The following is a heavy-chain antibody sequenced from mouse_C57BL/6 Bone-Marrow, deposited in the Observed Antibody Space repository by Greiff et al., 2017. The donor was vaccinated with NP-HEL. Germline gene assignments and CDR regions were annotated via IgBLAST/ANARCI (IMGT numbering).Heavy chain of an antibody. D-gene: IGHD1-1*01. V-gene: IGHV1-64*01. CDR2: IHPNSGST. CDR3: ARDYYGSSFYWDFDV. Sequence: VQLQQPGAELVKPGASVKLSCKASGYTFTSYWMHWVKQRPGQGLEWIGMIHPNSGSTNYNEKFKSKATLTVDKSSSTAYMQLSSLTTEDSAVYYCARDYYGSSFYWDFDVWGTGTTVTVSS. J-gene: IGHJ1*03. CDR1: GYTFTSYW.